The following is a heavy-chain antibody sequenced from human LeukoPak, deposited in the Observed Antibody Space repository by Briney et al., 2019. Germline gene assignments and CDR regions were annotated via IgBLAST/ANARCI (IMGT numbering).Heavy chain of an antibody. CDR2: ISSSSSYI. J-gene: IGHJ4*02. V-gene: IGHV3-21*01. D-gene: IGHD3-10*01. CDR3: ARDLMVRGVTSAKSDY. CDR1: GFIFSNYG. Sequence: PGGSLRLSCAASGFIFSNYGMNWVRQAPGKGLEWVSSISSSSSYIYYADSVKGRFTISRDNAKNSLYLQMNSLGAEDTAVYYCARDLMVRGVTSAKSDYWGQGTLVTVSS.